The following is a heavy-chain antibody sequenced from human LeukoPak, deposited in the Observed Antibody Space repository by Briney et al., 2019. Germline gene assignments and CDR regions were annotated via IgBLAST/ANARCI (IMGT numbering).Heavy chain of an antibody. CDR3: ARATDRAVAGTRQYFDN. CDR2: FYYSGST. V-gene: IGHV4-39*01. J-gene: IGHJ4*02. D-gene: IGHD6-19*01. CDR1: GGSVSSSSYF. Sequence: SETLSLTCTVSGGSVSSSSYFWGWVRQPPGKALEWIGSFYYSGSTYYHPSLKSRVTISVDTSKNQFSLKLTSVTAADTAVYFCARATDRAVAGTRQYFDNWGQGTLVSVSS.